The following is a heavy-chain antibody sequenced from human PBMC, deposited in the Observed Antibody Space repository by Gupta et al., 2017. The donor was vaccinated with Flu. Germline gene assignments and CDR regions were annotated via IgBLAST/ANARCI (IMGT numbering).Heavy chain of an antibody. CDR3: AKGTVDLDY. J-gene: IGHJ4*02. V-gene: IGHV3-23*01. CDR2: ISGSRRST. D-gene: IGHD1-1*01. CDR1: GFTFSSYA. Sequence: EVQLLESGGGLVQPGGSLRLSCAASGFTFSSYAMSWVRQAPGKGLEWVSAISGSRRSTYYADSVTGRFTISRDNSKNTLYLQMNSLSAEDTAVYYCAKGTVDLDYWGQGTLVTVSS.